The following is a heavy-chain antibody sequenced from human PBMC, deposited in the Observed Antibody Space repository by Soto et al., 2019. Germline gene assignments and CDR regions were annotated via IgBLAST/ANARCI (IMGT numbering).Heavy chain of an antibody. Sequence: GGSLRLSCTASGFTLSYYAMNWVRQAPGKGLEWVSSISGSGGDPYYADSVKGRFTISRDNSRNTLYLHMNSLRAQDTAVYYCATRPPRGYRGHDDFWGQGILVTVSS. CDR2: ISGSGGDP. CDR3: ATRPPRGYRGHDDF. CDR1: GFTLSYYA. J-gene: IGHJ4*02. D-gene: IGHD5-12*01. V-gene: IGHV3-23*01.